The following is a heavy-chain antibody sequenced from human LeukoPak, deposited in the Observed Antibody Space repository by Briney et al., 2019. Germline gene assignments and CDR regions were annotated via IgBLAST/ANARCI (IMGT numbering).Heavy chain of an antibody. V-gene: IGHV4-59*01. CDR3: ARDVAAAGNGHYYYYYGMDV. J-gene: IGHJ6*02. D-gene: IGHD6-13*01. Sequence: SETLSLACTVSGGSISSYYWSWIRQPPGKGLEWIGYIYYSGSTNYNPSLKSRVTISVDTSKNQFSLKLSSVTAADTAVYYCARDVAAAGNGHYYYYYGMDVWGQGTTVTVSS. CDR1: GGSISSYY. CDR2: IYYSGST.